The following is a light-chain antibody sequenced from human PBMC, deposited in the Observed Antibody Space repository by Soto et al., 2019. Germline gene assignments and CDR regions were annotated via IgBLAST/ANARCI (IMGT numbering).Light chain of an antibody. CDR1: QGISRL. CDR3: LHFNGFPLT. V-gene: IGKV1-9*01. Sequence: DIQLTQSPSFLSASVGDRVTITCRASQGISRLFTWYQQKPGKAPKLLIYAASTLQSGVPSRFSGGGSGTDFTLTISSLQPEDFATYYCLHFNGFPLTFGGGTKVEAK. J-gene: IGKJ4*01. CDR2: AAS.